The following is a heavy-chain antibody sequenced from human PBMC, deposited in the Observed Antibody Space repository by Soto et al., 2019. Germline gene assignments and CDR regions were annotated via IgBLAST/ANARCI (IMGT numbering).Heavy chain of an antibody. J-gene: IGHJ3*02. CDR1: GYPVTAYY. V-gene: IGHV1-2*02. CDR3: ARGGGVGVAGSAAFDM. Sequence: QLHLVQSGAVVKKPGASVTVSCSASGYPVTAYYMHWVRQAPGRGLEWMGGINPATGAAKYTQTFQGRVPMTRDTSPSTVLMELSGLTSEDTAVFYCARGGGVGVAGSAAFDMWGQGTLVTVSS. D-gene: IGHD3-3*01. CDR2: INPATGAA.